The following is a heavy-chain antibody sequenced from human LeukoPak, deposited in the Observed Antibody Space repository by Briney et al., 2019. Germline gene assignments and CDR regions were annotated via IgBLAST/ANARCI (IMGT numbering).Heavy chain of an antibody. D-gene: IGHD3-10*01. V-gene: IGHV3-53*05. CDR3: VKEGYYGWGSSPTFYFDY. J-gene: IGHJ4*02. Sequence: GGSLRLSCAASGFAVSSNYMGWVRQAPGKGLEWVSVIYSGGSGGTWFADSMKGRFTISRDNSRNTVFLQMNRLRPEDTAVYYCVKEGYYGWGSSPTFYFDYWGQGTRVTVSS. CDR1: GFAVSSNY. CDR2: IYSGGSGGT.